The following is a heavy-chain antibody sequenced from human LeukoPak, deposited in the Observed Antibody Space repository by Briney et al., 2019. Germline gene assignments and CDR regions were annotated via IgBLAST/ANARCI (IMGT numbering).Heavy chain of an antibody. CDR2: INPNSGGT. D-gene: IGHD4-11*01. Sequence: ASVKVSCKASGYTFTGYYMHWVRQAPGQGLEWMGWINPNSGGTDYAQKFQGRVTMTRDTSISTAYIELSSLRSDDTAVYYCARGETSVNDLLIDYWGQGTLVTVSS. V-gene: IGHV1-2*02. CDR1: GYTFTGYY. CDR3: ARGETSVNDLLIDY. J-gene: IGHJ4*02.